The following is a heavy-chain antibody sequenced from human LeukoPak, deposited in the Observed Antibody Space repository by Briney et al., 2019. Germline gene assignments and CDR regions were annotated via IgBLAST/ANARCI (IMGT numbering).Heavy chain of an antibody. V-gene: IGHV1-69*05. CDR3: AREGRYYDFWSGYYTPNGMDV. Sequence: SVKVSCKASGGTFSSYAISWVRQAPGQGLEWMGGIIPIFGTANYAQKLQGRVTMTTDTSTSTAYMELRSLRSDDTAVYYCAREGRYYDFWSGYYTPNGMDVWGQGTTVTVSS. J-gene: IGHJ6*02. CDR2: IIPIFGTA. D-gene: IGHD3-3*01. CDR1: GGTFSSYA.